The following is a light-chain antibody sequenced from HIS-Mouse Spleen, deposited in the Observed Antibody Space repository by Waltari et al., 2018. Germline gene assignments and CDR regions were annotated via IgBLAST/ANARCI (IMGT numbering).Light chain of an antibody. CDR2: RNN. Sequence: QSVLTQPPSASGTPGQRVTISCSGSSPNLGSHYVSWYQPLPGTAPKLLIYRNNQRPSGVPDRFSGSKSGTSASLAISGLRSEDEADYYCAAWDDSLSGVFGGGTKLTVL. J-gene: IGLJ2*01. CDR1: SPNLGSHY. V-gene: IGLV1-47*01. CDR3: AAWDDSLSGV.